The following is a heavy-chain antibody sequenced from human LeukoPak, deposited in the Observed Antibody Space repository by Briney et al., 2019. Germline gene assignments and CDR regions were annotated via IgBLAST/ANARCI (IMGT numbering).Heavy chain of an antibody. V-gene: IGHV3-53*01. Sequence: GGSLRLSCGASGFTVSSKYMSWVRQAPGKGLEWVSIIYSAGATYYADSVKGRFTLSRDNSKNTLFLQMNSLRVEDTAVYYCARSRSYSSPFDYWGQGTLVTVSS. CDR1: GFTVSSKY. D-gene: IGHD3-22*01. CDR2: IYSAGAT. J-gene: IGHJ4*02. CDR3: ARSRSYSSPFDY.